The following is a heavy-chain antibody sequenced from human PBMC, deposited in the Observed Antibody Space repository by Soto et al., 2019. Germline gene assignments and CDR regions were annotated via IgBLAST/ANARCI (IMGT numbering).Heavy chain of an antibody. D-gene: IGHD6-6*01. CDR2: IFHSGIS. Sequence: PSETLSLTCAVSCGSITTVGYSWSWIRQPPGKGLEWIGYIFHSGISYSNPSLKGRVTMSVDGSKNRFSLRLSSVTAADTAVYYCARRISARTYYFDYWGQGTLVTVSS. CDR1: CGSITTVGYS. V-gene: IGHV4-30-2*01. CDR3: ARRISARTYYFDY. J-gene: IGHJ4*02.